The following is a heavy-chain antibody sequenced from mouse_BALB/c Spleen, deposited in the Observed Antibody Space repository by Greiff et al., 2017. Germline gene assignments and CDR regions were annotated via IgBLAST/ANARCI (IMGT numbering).Heavy chain of an antibody. CDR3: ARDPLSGYFDV. Sequence: EVHLVESGGGLVQPGGSLKLSCAASGFTFSSYGMSWARQTPDKRLELVATINSNGGSTYYPDSVKGRFTISRDNAKNTLYLQMSSLKSEDTAMYYCARDPLSGYFDVWGAGTTVTVSS. J-gene: IGHJ1*01. CDR2: INSNGGST. V-gene: IGHV5-6-3*01. CDR1: GFTFSSYG.